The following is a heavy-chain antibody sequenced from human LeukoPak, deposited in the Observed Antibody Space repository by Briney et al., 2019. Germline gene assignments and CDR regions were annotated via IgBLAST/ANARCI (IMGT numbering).Heavy chain of an antibody. CDR2: ISSSSSTI. Sequence: ASVKVSCKASGYTFTSYAMHWVRQAPGKGLEWVSYISSSSSTIYYADSVKGRFTISRDNAKNSLYLQMNSLRDEDTAVYYCAREGHPYYDFWSGPPGWFDPWGQGTLVTVFS. J-gene: IGHJ5*02. CDR3: AREGHPYYDFWSGPPGWFDP. CDR1: GYTFTSYA. V-gene: IGHV3-48*02. D-gene: IGHD3-3*01.